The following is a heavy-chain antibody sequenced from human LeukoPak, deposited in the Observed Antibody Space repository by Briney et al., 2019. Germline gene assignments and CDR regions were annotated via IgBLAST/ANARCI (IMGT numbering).Heavy chain of an antibody. J-gene: IGHJ6*02. D-gene: IGHD2-15*01. CDR1: GGSISSGGYS. CDR3: ARVVVAATTRYYYYYGMDA. V-gene: IGHV4-30-2*01. CDR2: IYHSGST. Sequence: SETLSLTCAVSGGSISSGGYSWSWIRQPPGKGLEWIGYIYHSGSTYYNPSLKSRVTISVDRSKNQFSLKLSSVTAADTAVYYCARVVVAATTRYYYYYGMDAWGQGTTVTVSS.